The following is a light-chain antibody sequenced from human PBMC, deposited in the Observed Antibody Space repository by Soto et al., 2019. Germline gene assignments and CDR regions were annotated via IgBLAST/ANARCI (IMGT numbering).Light chain of an antibody. J-gene: IGKJ1*01. CDR3: QQYNDWPRT. CDR2: GAF. V-gene: IGKV3D-15*01. CDR1: QNIASN. Sequence: DIVMTQSPDTLSVSPGERATLTCRASQNIASNLAWYQQKPGQAPRLLIFGAFTRATGIPGRFSGSGSGTVVTLTISSLQPADFAVYYCQQYNDWPRTFGQGAKVEIK.